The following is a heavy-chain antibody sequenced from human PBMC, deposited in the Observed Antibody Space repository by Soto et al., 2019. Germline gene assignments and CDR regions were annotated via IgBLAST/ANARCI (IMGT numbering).Heavy chain of an antibody. Sequence: EVQLLESGGGLVQPGGSLRLSCAASGFTFSSYAMNWVRQARGKGLQWVSAISGSDGATYYADSVRGRFTISRDNSGDTLYLQMNSLRAEDTAVYYCAKGLESSAWGPQIYDIWGQGTMVTVSS. CDR2: ISGSDGAT. V-gene: IGHV3-23*01. D-gene: IGHD6-19*01. J-gene: IGHJ3*02. CDR1: GFTFSSYA. CDR3: AKGLESSAWGPQIYDI.